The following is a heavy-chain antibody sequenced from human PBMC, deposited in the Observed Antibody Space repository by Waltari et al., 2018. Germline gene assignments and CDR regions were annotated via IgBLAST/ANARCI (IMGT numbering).Heavy chain of an antibody. D-gene: IGHD6-13*01. CDR2: ISGSGGST. Sequence: EVQLLESGGGLVQPGGSLRLSCAASGFPFSRYAMIWVRQAPGKGLAWVSAISGSGGSTYYADSVKGRFTISRDNSKNTLYLQMNSLRAEDTAVYYCAKDLRTRDPYTTKIIVAAAGTGVDYWGQGTLVTVSS. J-gene: IGHJ4*02. V-gene: IGHV3-23*01. CDR1: GFPFSRYA. CDR3: AKDLRTRDPYTTKIIVAAAGTGVDY.